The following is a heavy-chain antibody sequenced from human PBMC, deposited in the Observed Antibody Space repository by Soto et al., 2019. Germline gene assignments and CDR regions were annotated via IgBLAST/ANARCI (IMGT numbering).Heavy chain of an antibody. V-gene: IGHV4-39*01. CDR3: ARQGRNDYSNYRFYYYYGMDV. Sequence: SATLSLTCTVSGGSISSSSYYWGWIRQPPGKGLEWIGSIYYSGSTYYNPSLKSRVTISVDTSKNQFSLKLSSVTAADTAVYYCARQGRNDYSNYRFYYYYGMDVWGQGTTVTVSS. CDR2: IYYSGST. CDR1: GGSISSSSYY. D-gene: IGHD4-4*01. J-gene: IGHJ6*02.